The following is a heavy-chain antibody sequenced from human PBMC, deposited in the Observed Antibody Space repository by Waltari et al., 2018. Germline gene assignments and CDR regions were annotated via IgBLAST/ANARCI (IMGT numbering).Heavy chain of an antibody. Sequence: EVQLVESGGGLVQRGGSLRPPCEVSGFTLGNYWMAWVLQSPGKGLEWVANIKGDGRKEYYVDSVKGRFTISRDNAKNSVFLQMNSLRVEDTAVYYCARDRNYYDNTYYYDVFDIWGQGTMVTVSS. J-gene: IGHJ3*02. D-gene: IGHD3-16*01. CDR3: ARDRNYYDNTYYYDVFDI. CDR1: GFTLGNYW. CDR2: IKGDGRKE. V-gene: IGHV3-7*03.